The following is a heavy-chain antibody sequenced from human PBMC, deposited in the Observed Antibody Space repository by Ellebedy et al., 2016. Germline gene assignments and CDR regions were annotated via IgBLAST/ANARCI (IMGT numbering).Heavy chain of an antibody. V-gene: IGHV1-18*01. CDR1: GYTFTNYG. J-gene: IGHJ4*02. CDR3: ARDYYYDSSGYPGLDY. Sequence: ASVKVSCXASGYTFTNYGITWVRQAPGQGLEWLGWISGYNGNTNYAQNLQGRVTMTTDTSTSTAYMEVRSLRSDDTAVYYCARDYYYDSSGYPGLDYWGQGTLVTVSS. CDR2: ISGYNGNT. D-gene: IGHD3-22*01.